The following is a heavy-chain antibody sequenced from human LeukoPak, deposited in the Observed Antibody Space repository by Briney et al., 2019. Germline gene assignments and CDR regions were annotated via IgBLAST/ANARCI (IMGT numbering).Heavy chain of an antibody. CDR3: AKAEGSGHYYGMDV. CDR2: ISWNSGSI. J-gene: IGHJ6*02. V-gene: IGHV3-9*01. Sequence: PGGSLRLSCAASGSTFDDYAMHWVRQAPGKGLEWVSGISWNSGSIGYADSVKGRFTISRDNAKNSLYLQMNSLRAEDTALYYCAKAEGSGHYYGMDVWGQGTTVTVSS. CDR1: GSTFDDYA. D-gene: IGHD2-15*01.